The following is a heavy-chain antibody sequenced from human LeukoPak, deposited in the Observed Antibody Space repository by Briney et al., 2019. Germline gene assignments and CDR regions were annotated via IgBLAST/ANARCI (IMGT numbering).Heavy chain of an antibody. CDR2: ISYDGSNK. D-gene: IGHD3-9*01. J-gene: IGHJ4*02. CDR1: GFTFSSYA. Sequence: GRSLRLSCAASGFTFSSYAMHWVRQAPGKGLEWVAVISYDGSNKYYADSVKGRFTISRDNSKNTLYLQMNSLRAEDTAVYYCAKSELVIAPFDYWGQGTLVTVSS. CDR3: AKSELVIAPFDY. V-gene: IGHV3-30-3*02.